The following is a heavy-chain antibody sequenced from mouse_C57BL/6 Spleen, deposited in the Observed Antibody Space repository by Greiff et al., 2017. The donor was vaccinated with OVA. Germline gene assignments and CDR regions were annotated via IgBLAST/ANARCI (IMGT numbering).Heavy chain of an antibody. D-gene: IGHD2-5*01. V-gene: IGHV1-55*01. CDR2: ISPGSGST. CDR1: GYTFTSYW. CDR3: ARTAYYSNYGYAMDY. J-gene: IGHJ4*01. Sequence: QVQLQQPGAELVKPGASVKMSCKASGYTFTSYWINWVKQRPGQGLEWIGVISPGSGSTNYNEKFKSKATLTVDTAASTAYMQLSNLTSEDSAVYSCARTAYYSNYGYAMDYWGQGTSVTVSS.